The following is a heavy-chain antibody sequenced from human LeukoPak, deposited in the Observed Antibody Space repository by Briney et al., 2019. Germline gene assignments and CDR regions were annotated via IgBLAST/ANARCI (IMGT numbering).Heavy chain of an antibody. CDR2: ISWNSGSI. J-gene: IGHJ4*02. CDR3: LPSRELSLTPDYFDY. D-gene: IGHD3-16*02. V-gene: IGHV3-9*01. Sequence: GGSLRLSCAASGFTFDDYVMHWVRQAPGKGLEWVSGISWNSGSIGYVDSVKGRFTISRDNAKNSLYLQMNSLRAEDTAVYYCLPSRELSLTPDYFDYWGQGTLVTVSS. CDR1: GFTFDDYV.